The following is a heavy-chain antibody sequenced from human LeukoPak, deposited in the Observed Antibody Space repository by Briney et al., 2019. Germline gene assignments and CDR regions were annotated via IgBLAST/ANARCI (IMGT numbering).Heavy chain of an antibody. CDR3: ARGYSYGPVYYFDY. D-gene: IGHD5-18*01. V-gene: IGHV3-48*02. J-gene: IGHJ4*02. CDR1: GFTLSSYT. CDR2: ISTSTTI. Sequence: GGSLRLSCAASGFTLSSYTMNWVRQAPGKGLEWVSYISTSTTIYYTDSVKGRFTISRDNAKSSLYLQMNSLRDEDTAVYYCARGYSYGPVYYFDYWGQGTLVTVSS.